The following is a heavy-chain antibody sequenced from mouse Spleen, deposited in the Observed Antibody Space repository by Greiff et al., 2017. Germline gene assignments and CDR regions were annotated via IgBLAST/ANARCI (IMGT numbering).Heavy chain of an antibody. J-gene: IGHJ2*01. CDR3: ARSYGYGYFDY. CDR1: GYSFTGYF. D-gene: IGHD2-2*01. CDR2: INPYNGDT. Sequence: VQLQQSGPELVKPGDSVKISCKASGYSFTGYFMNWVMQSHGKSLEWIGRINPYNGDTFYNQKFKGKATLTVDKSSSTAHMELRSLTSEDSAVYYCARSYGYGYFDYWGQGTTLTVSS. V-gene: IGHV1-20*01.